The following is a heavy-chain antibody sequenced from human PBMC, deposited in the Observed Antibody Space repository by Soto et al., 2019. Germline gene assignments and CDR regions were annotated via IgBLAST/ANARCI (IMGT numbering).Heavy chain of an antibody. Sequence: QVQLQQWGAGLLKPSETLSLTCAVYGGSFSGYHWSWIRQSPGKGLEWIGEINHRGSTMYNPSLKSRVTILVDTSKNKVSLKVSSVTAADTDVYYCARRWLKLYGVDVWGQGTTVFVS. J-gene: IGHJ6*02. D-gene: IGHD5-12*01. CDR2: INHRGST. CDR3: ARRWLKLYGVDV. CDR1: GGSFSGYH. V-gene: IGHV4-34*01.